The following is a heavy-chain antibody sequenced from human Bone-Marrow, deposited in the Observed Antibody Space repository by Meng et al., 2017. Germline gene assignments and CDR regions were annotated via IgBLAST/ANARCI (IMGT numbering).Heavy chain of an antibody. V-gene: IGHV3-21*04. Sequence: GESLKISCAASGFTFSSYSMNWVRQAPGKGLEWVSSISSSSSYIYYADSVKGRFTISRDNAKNSLYLQMNSLRAEDTAVYYCAKSIVSSGWYSEGYWGQGTLVTVSS. CDR2: ISSSSSYI. CDR3: AKSIVSSGWYSEGY. D-gene: IGHD6-19*01. CDR1: GFTFSSYS. J-gene: IGHJ4*02.